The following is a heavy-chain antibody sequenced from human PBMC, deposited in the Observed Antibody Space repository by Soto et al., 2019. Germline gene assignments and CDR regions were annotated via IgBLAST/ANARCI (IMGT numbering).Heavy chain of an antibody. CDR1: GGTFSNYV. CDR2: INPISGTT. D-gene: IGHD2-15*01. J-gene: IGHJ4*02. CDR3: ARGMGYCSGGSCRHYFDY. Sequence: QVQLVQSGAEVKKPGSSVKVSCKASGGTFSNYVINWVRQAPGQGLEWMGGINPISGTTYHAQKFQGRVTITADKSTSTAYMELNSLRSEDTAVYYCARGMGYCSGGSCRHYFDYWGQGTLVTVSS. V-gene: IGHV1-69*06.